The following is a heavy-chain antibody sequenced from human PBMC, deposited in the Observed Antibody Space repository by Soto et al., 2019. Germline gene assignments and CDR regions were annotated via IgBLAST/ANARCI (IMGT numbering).Heavy chain of an antibody. Sequence: GASVNVSCKASGGTFSSYAISWVRQAPGQGLEWMGGIIPIFGTANYAQKFQGRVTITADESTSTAYMELSSLRSEDTAVYYCARSSSGGELLLSPLKNWGQGTLVTVSS. CDR1: GGTFSSYA. J-gene: IGHJ4*02. V-gene: IGHV1-69*13. CDR2: IIPIFGTA. D-gene: IGHD1-26*01. CDR3: ARSSSGGELLLSPLKN.